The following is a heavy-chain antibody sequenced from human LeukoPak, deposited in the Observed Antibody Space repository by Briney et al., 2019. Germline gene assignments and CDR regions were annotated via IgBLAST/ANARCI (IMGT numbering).Heavy chain of an antibody. CDR1: GFTFNSYS. J-gene: IGHJ5*02. CDR3: ARDHCSSTSCYDGWFDP. CDR2: ISSSSRTI. D-gene: IGHD2-2*01. Sequence: GGSLRLSCAASGFTFNSYSMNWVRQAPGKGLEWVSYISSSSRTIYYADSVKGRFTISRDNAKNSLYLQMNSLRDEDTAVYYCARDHCSSTSCYDGWFDPWGQGTLVTVSS. V-gene: IGHV3-48*02.